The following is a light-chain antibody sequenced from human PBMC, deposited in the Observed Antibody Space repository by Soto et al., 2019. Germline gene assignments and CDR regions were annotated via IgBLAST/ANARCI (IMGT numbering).Light chain of an antibody. CDR2: GAS. CDR1: QSVSSN. CDR3: QQYNNWFT. V-gene: IGKV3-15*01. J-gene: IGKJ5*01. Sequence: EIVMTQSADTLSVSPGERETLSCRASQSVSSNLAWYQQKPGQAPRLLIYGASTRATGIPARFSGSGSGTEFTLTISSLQSEDFAVYYCQQYNNWFTFGQGTRLEIK.